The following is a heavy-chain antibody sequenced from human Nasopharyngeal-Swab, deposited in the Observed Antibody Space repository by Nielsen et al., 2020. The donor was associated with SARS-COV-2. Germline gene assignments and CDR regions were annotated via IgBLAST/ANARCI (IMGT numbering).Heavy chain of an antibody. Sequence: VRQAPGKGLEWVSSISSSSSYIYYADSVKGRLTISRDNSKNTLYLQMNSLRAEDTAVYYCARGLNYYDRSGYYNYWGQGTLVTVSS. CDR2: ISSSSSYI. J-gene: IGHJ4*02. D-gene: IGHD3-22*01. V-gene: IGHV3-21*04. CDR3: ARGLNYYDRSGYYNY.